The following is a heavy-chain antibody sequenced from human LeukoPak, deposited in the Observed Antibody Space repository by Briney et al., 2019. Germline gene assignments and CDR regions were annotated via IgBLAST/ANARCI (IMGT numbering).Heavy chain of an antibody. J-gene: IGHJ4*02. CDR1: GYTFTSYD. CDR3: ARGPPSTYYDFWSGQNFPSY. CDR2: RNPNSGNT. V-gene: IGHV1-8*01. Sequence: ASVKVSCKASGYTFTSYDINWVRQATGQGLEWMGWRNPNSGNTGYAQKFQGRVTMTRNTSISTAYMELSSLRSEDTAVYYRARGPPSTYYDFWSGQNFPSYWGQGTLVTVSS. D-gene: IGHD3-3*01.